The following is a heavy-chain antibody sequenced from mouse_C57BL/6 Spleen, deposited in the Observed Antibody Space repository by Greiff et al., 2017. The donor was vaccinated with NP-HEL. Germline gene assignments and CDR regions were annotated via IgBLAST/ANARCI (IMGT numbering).Heavy chain of an antibody. CDR3: ARGGYRYAMDY. V-gene: IGHV1-20*01. D-gene: IGHD5-1-1*01. CDR2: INPYNGDT. Sequence: EVQGVESGPELVKPGDSVKISCKASGYSFTGYFMNWVMQSHGKSLEWIGRINPYNGDTFYNQKFEGKATLTVDKSSSTAHMELRSLTSEDSAVYYCARGGYRYAMDYWGQGTSVTVSS. J-gene: IGHJ4*01. CDR1: GYSFTGYF.